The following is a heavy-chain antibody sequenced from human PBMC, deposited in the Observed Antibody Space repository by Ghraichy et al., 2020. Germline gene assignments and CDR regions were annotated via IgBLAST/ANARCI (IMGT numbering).Heavy chain of an antibody. J-gene: IGHJ4*02. D-gene: IGHD3-10*01. V-gene: IGHV4-61*01. Sequence: SETLSLTCTVSGDSVNSGSFYWSWVRQPPGKGLEWIGYIYYTGTTNYNPSLKSRVTISVDTSKNQFSLKLSSVTAADTALYYCARGYYGSEIYYNPGERGQGTLVTVSS. CDR1: GDSVNSGSFY. CDR3: ARGYYGSEIYYNPGE. CDR2: IYYTGTT.